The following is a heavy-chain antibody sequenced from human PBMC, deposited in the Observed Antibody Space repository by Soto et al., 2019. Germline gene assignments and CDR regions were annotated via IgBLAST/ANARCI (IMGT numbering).Heavy chain of an antibody. J-gene: IGHJ3*02. CDR3: AEAYYYYDSSGDAFDI. CDR1: GFTFSSYA. CDR2: ISGSGGST. Sequence: GGSLRLSCAASGFTFSSYAMSWVRQAPGKGLEWVSAISGSGGSTYYADSVKGRFTISRDNSKNTLYLQMNSLRAEDTAVYYCAEAYYYYDSSGDAFDIWGQGTIVTVSS. D-gene: IGHD3-22*01. V-gene: IGHV3-23*01.